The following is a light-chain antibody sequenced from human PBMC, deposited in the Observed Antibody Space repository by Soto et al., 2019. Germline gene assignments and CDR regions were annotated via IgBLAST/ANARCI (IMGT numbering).Light chain of an antibody. V-gene: IGKV3-20*01. CDR1: QSRRSNF. CDR3: QQYGSSPLT. CDR2: ASS. J-gene: IGKJ1*01. Sequence: EIVLPQSPATLPLSPGERATLSAKTSQSRRSNFLAWYQHKPGQAPRLLIYASSSRATGIPDRFSGSGSGTDSTLTISSLEPADFAMYYCQQYGSSPLTFGQGTKVDIK.